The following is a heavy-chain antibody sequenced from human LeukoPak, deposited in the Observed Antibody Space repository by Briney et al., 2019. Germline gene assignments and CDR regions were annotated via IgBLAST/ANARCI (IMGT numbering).Heavy chain of an antibody. D-gene: IGHD2-2*01. V-gene: IGHV1-2*02. CDR1: GYTFTGYY. J-gene: IGHJ6*02. CDR3: ARLYCSSTSCYGEYYYYGMDV. CDR2: INPNSGGT. Sequence: ASVKVSCKASGYTFTGYYMHWVRQAPGQGLEWMGWINPNSGGTNYAQKFQGRVTMTRDTPISTAYMELSRLRSDDTAVYYCARLYCSSTSCYGEYYYYGMDVWGQGTTVTVSS.